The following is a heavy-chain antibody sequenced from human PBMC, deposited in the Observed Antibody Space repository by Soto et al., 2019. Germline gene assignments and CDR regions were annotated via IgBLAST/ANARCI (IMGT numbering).Heavy chain of an antibody. CDR3: AREMYYYGSGDGPMVLEV. J-gene: IGHJ6*02. CDR2: IIPIFGTA. Sequence: SVKVSCKACGWTFSSYAISWVRQAPGQGLEWMGGIIPIFGTANYAQKFQGRVTITADESTSTAYMELSSLRSEDTAVYYCAREMYYYGSGDGPMVLEVWGQGTTVTVSS. D-gene: IGHD3-10*01. CDR1: GWTFSSYA. V-gene: IGHV1-69*13.